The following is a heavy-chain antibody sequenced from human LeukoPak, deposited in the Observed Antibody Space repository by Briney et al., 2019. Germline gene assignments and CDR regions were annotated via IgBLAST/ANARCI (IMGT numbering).Heavy chain of an antibody. V-gene: IGHV3-23*01. CDR2: ISGSGGGT. J-gene: IGHJ4*02. CDR1: GFNFSTFA. CDR3: VKEVVATIPPL. Sequence: GGSLRLSCAASGFNFSTFAMNWVRQAPGKGLEWVSGISGSGGGTYYADSVKGRFTISRDNSKNTLYLQMNSLRAEDTAVYYCVKEVVATIPPLWGQGTLVTVSS. D-gene: IGHD5-12*01.